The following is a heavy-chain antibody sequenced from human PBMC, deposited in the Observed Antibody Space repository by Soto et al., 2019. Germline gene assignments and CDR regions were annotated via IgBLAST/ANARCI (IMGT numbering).Heavy chain of an antibody. Sequence: GGSLRLSCAASGFTFSSYGMHWVRQAPGKGLEWVAVISYDGSNKYYADSVKGRFTISRDNSKNTLYLQMNSLRAEDTAVYYCAKAPTYSSSWLFDYWGQGTLVTVSS. D-gene: IGHD6-13*01. CDR2: ISYDGSNK. J-gene: IGHJ4*02. V-gene: IGHV3-30*18. CDR1: GFTFSSYG. CDR3: AKAPTYSSSWLFDY.